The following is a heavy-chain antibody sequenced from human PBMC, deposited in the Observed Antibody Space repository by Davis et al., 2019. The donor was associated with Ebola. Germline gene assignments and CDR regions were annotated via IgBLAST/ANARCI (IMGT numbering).Heavy chain of an antibody. D-gene: IGHD4-17*01. Sequence: PGGSLRLSCAASGFTFSTYGMHWVRQAPGKGLEWVAFIRYDGSSQYYADSVKGRFTISRDNSKNTLYLQMNSLRAEDTAVYYCANKIHYGDYRDYWGQGTLVTVSS. CDR1: GFTFSTYG. V-gene: IGHV3-30*02. J-gene: IGHJ4*02. CDR3: ANKIHYGDYRDY. CDR2: IRYDGSSQ.